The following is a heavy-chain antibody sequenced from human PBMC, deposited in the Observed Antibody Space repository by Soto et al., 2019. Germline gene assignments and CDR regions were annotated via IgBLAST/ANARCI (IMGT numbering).Heavy chain of an antibody. D-gene: IGHD6-6*01. CDR3: ARGSSSYYDYGMDV. J-gene: IGHJ6*02. CDR2: IYDSGST. V-gene: IGHV4-30-2*01. CDR1: GDSISRGGYS. Sequence: LSLTCAVSGDSISRGGYSWTWIRQPPGKALEWIGNIYDSGSTSYNPSLKSRVTISVDRSKNQFSLKLTSVTAADTAVYFCARGSSSYYDYGMDVWGQGTTVTVSS.